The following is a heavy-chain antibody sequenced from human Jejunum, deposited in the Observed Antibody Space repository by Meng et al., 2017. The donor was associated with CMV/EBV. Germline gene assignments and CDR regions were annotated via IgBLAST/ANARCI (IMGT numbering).Heavy chain of an antibody. V-gene: IGHV3-21*01. J-gene: IGHJ6*02. Sequence: AASGFAFNTRNMNWVRQAPGKGLEWVSFISFSTNYIYYADSVKGRFTISRDNAKNSLYLQMNSLRGEDTAVYFCVRDPVLSGLDVWGQGTTVTVSS. CDR1: GFAFNTRN. CDR3: VRDPVLSGLDV. CDR2: ISFSTNYI.